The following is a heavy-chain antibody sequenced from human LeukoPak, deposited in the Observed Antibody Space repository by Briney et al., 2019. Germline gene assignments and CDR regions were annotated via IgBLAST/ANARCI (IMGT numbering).Heavy chain of an antibody. V-gene: IGHV3-21*06. D-gene: IGHD2-15*01. Sequence: GGSLRLACAVSGFTFSSCSMNWVRQAPGKGLEWVSSISSSGSYIYYADSVKGRFTISRDNAKNSLYLQMNSLRAEDTAVYYCARGREPYCTGGTCYSTGDYWGQGTLVTVSS. CDR2: ISSSGSYI. J-gene: IGHJ4*02. CDR1: GFTFSSCS. CDR3: ARGREPYCTGGTCYSTGDY.